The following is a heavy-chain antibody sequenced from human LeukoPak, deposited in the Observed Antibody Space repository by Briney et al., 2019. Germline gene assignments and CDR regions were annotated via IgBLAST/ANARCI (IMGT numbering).Heavy chain of an antibody. Sequence: PGGSLRLSCAASGFTFSSYWMSWVRQAPGKGLEWVANIKQDGSEKYYVDSVKGRFTISRDNAKNSLYLQMNSLRAEDTAVYYCAKKSPIFGVVIPLFDYWGQGTLVTVSS. J-gene: IGHJ4*02. CDR3: AKKSPIFGVVIPLFDY. D-gene: IGHD3-3*01. V-gene: IGHV3-7*03. CDR2: IKQDGSEK. CDR1: GFTFSSYW.